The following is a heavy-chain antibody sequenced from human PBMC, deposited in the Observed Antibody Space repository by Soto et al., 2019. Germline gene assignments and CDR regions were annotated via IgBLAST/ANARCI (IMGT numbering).Heavy chain of an antibody. Sequence: ASVKVSCKASGDTFSTYTITWMRQAPGQGLEWMGWINAGNGNTKYSQKFQGRVTITRDTSASTAYMELSSLRSEDTAVYYCARGITLPTPLDYWGQGTLVTVSS. CDR2: INAGNGNT. V-gene: IGHV1-3*01. J-gene: IGHJ4*02. D-gene: IGHD1-20*01. CDR3: ARGITLPTPLDY. CDR1: GDTFSTYT.